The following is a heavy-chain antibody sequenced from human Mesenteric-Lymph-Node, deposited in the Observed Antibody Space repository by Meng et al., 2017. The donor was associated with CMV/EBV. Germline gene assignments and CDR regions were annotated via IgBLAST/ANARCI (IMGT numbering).Heavy chain of an antibody. CDR2: IRYDGSSK. CDR1: GFTFSMIG. V-gene: IGHV3-30*02. CDR3: SRMDPSHFYYYGMDV. J-gene: IGHJ6*02. Sequence: GESLKISCVTSGFTFSMIGMHWVRQAPGKGLEWVAFIRYDGSSKYYADSVKGRFTISRDNSKNTPYLQMNSLRAEDTAVYYCSRMDPSHFYYYGMDVWGQGTTVTVSS. D-gene: IGHD2-2*01.